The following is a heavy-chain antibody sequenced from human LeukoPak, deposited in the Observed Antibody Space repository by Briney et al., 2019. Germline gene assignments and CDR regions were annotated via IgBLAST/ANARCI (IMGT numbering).Heavy chain of an antibody. V-gene: IGHV1-3*01. J-gene: IGHJ4*02. CDR1: GYSFTDYA. CDR3: AGTYYYDSSGYYPAFDY. D-gene: IGHD3-22*01. CDR2: INAANGST. Sequence: ASVKVSCKASGYSFTDYAMHWVRQAPGHRLEWMGWINAANGSTKYSQKFQGRVTITRDTSASRAYMELSSLRSEDTAVYYCAGTYYYDSSGYYPAFDYWGQGTLVTVSS.